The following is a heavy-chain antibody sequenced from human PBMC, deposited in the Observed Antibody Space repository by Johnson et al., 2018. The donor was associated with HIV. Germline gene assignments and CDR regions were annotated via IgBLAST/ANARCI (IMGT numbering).Heavy chain of an antibody. CDR3: AKVKSWGLDAFDI. CDR2: INWNGGST. CDR1: GITFDDYG. Sequence: VQLVESGGGVVRPGGSLRLSCAASGITFDDYGMSWVRQAPGKGLEWVSGINWNGGSTGYADSVEGRFTISRDNTKNSLYLQMNSLRAEDTALYYCAKVKSWGLDAFDIWGQGTMVTVSS. J-gene: IGHJ3*02. V-gene: IGHV3-20*04. D-gene: IGHD7-27*01.